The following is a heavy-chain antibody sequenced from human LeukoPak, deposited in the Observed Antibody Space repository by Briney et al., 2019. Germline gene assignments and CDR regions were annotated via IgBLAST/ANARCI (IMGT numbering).Heavy chain of an antibody. CDR1: GFTFSSYW. CDR3: TRDMSPAHF. CDR2: INGDGTST. V-gene: IGHV3-74*01. D-gene: IGHD3-10*02. Sequence: GGSLRLSCAASGFTFSSYWMHWVRQAPGKGLVWVSRINGDGTSTSYADSVKGRLTISRDNAKNTLYLQMNSLRADDTAVYYCTRDMSPAHFWGQGTLVTVSS. J-gene: IGHJ4*02.